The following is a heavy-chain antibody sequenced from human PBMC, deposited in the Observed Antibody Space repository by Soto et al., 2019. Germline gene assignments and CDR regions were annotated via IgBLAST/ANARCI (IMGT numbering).Heavy chain of an antibody. D-gene: IGHD6-6*01. V-gene: IGHV1-69*13. J-gene: IGHJ6*02. CDR3: ARERYSSSPTSRYYHGMDV. CDR1: GGTFSSYA. CDR2: IIPIFGTA. Sequence: SVKVSCKASGGTFSSYAISWVRQAPGHGLEWMGGIIPIFGTANYAQKFQGRVTITADESTSTAYMELSSLRSEDTAVYYCARERYSSSPTSRYYHGMDVWVQGTTVTVSS.